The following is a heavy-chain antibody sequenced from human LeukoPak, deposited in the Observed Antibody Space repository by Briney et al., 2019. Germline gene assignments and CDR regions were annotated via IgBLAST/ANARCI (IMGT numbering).Heavy chain of an antibody. CDR2: INSDGSST. Sequence: HSGRSLRLSCAASGSTFSSYWMHWVRQAPGKGLVWVSRINSDGSSTSYADSVKGRFTISRDNAKNTLYLQMNSLRAEDTAVYYCARVPYSYDSGRAADYWGQGTLVTVSS. V-gene: IGHV3-74*01. CDR3: ARVPYSYDSGRAADY. J-gene: IGHJ4*02. D-gene: IGHD3-22*01. CDR1: GSTFSSYW.